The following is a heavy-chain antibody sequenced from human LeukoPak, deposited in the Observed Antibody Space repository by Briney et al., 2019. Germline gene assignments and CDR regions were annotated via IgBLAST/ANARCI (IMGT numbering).Heavy chain of an antibody. V-gene: IGHV1-2*02. Sequence: ASVKVSCKASGYTFTGYYMHCVRQAPGQGLEWMGWINPNSGGTNYAQKFQGRVTMTRDTSISTAYMELSRLRSDDTAVYYCARDGYGSGRINWFDPWGQGTLVTVSS. J-gene: IGHJ5*02. CDR1: GYTFTGYY. D-gene: IGHD3-10*01. CDR3: ARDGYGSGRINWFDP. CDR2: INPNSGGT.